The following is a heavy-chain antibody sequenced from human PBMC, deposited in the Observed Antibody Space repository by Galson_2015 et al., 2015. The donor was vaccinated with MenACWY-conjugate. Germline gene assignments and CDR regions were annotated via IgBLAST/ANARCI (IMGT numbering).Heavy chain of an antibody. CDR2: ISPGDSNT. D-gene: IGHD1-26*01. CDR3: ARHPPGGRGMDV. CDR1: GYSFSTYW. J-gene: IGHJ6*02. V-gene: IGHV5-51*01. Sequence: QSGAEVKKPGESLKISCKGSGYSFSTYWIAWVRQLPGKGLEWMGLISPGDSNTRYSPAFHGQVTISADESISTAYLQWSSLKASDTATYYCARHPPGGRGMDVWGRGTTVTVPS.